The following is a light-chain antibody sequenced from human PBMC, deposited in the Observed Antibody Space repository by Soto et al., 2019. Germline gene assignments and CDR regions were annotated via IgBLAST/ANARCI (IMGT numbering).Light chain of an antibody. CDR2: GAS. J-gene: IGKJ5*01. CDR3: QQYNNWPPIP. CDR1: QSVSSSY. Sequence: EIVSKQSPDTLSLSPGERATLSCRGSQSVSSSYLGWYQQEPGHAPRLLIYGASTRATGIPARFSGSGSGTEFTLTISSLQSEDFAVYYCQQYNNWPPIPFGQGTRL. V-gene: IGKV3-15*01.